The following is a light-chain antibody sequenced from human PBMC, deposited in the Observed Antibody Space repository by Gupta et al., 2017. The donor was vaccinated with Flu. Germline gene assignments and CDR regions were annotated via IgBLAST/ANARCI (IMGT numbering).Light chain of an antibody. V-gene: IGLV1-51*02. CDR2: AND. CDR3: GAWDGSLTGGV. CDR1: SSNIGNKD. Sequence: QSVLTQPPSVSAAPGQKVTISCSGSSSNIGNKDVSWYQQVPGTAPKLLIYANDRRPSGIPDRFSGSKSGTSATLGITGLQTGDEADYYCGAWDGSLTGGVFGGGTKLTVL. J-gene: IGLJ2*01.